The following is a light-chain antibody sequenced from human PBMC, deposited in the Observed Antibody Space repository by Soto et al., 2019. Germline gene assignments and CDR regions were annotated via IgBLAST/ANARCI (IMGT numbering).Light chain of an antibody. Sequence: DIQMTQSPSTLSASVGDRVTITCRASQNIDHWLAWYQQKPGKAPNLLIYKASTLESGVPSRFSGKESGTEFTXTISSLQPDDFATYYCQQYKSYSLYSFGQGTKLES. CDR3: QQYKSYSLYS. CDR1: QNIDHW. CDR2: KAS. J-gene: IGKJ2*03. V-gene: IGKV1-5*03.